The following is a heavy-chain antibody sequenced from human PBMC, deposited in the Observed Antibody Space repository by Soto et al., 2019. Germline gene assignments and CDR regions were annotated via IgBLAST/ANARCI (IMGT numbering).Heavy chain of an antibody. D-gene: IGHD5-18*01. CDR3: ARGAGGIQPLDY. CDR1: GFTFSYYP. CDR2: ISSSSSNK. V-gene: IGHV3-21*01. Sequence: GGSLRLSCAASGFTFSYYPMHWVRQAPGKGLEWVAVISSSSSNKYYADSLKGRFTISRDNAKHSLYLQMNSLRAEDTAVYYCARGAGGIQPLDYWGQGTLVTVSS. J-gene: IGHJ4*02.